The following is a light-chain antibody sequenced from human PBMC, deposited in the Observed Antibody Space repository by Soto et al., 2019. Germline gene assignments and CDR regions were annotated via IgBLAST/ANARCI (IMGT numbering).Light chain of an antibody. V-gene: IGKV3-20*01. J-gene: IGKJ1*01. CDR2: DAS. CDR1: QTENNNS. Sequence: EIMLKKSLAALSLSTGERATISCRASQTENNNSVAWYQQNPGQAPRLLLFDASARATGIPERFSGSGSGTDFTHTTIRLEPENFAVYYCQVNGMSPKTFGQGTNVDIK. CDR3: QVNGMSPKT.